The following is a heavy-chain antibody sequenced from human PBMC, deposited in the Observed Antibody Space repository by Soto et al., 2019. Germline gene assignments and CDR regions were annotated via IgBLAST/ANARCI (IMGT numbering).Heavy chain of an antibody. CDR3: ARDRSSTSLFDI. V-gene: IGHV1-69*04. J-gene: IGHJ3*02. Sequence: ASVKVSCKASGGTFSSYTISWVRQAPGQGLEWMGRIIPILGIANYAQKFQGRVTITADKSTSTAYMELSSLRSEDTAVYSCARDRSSTSLFDIWGQGTMVTVSS. CDR2: IIPILGIA. CDR1: GGTFSSYT. D-gene: IGHD6-6*01.